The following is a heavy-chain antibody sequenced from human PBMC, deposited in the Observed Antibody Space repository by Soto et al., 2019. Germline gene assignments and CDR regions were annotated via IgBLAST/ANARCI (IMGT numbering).Heavy chain of an antibody. D-gene: IGHD3-16*01. CDR3: ARGSDYTSSFDY. V-gene: IGHV4-34*01. CDR2: INHSGTT. J-gene: IGHJ4*02. Sequence: SETLSLTCAVYGGSFSGYTWIWIRQPPGKGLEWIGEINHSGTTNHNPSLKSRVIISVDTSKKQFSLRLTSVTAADTAVYYCARGSDYTSSFDYWGQETLVTVSS. CDR1: GGSFSGYT.